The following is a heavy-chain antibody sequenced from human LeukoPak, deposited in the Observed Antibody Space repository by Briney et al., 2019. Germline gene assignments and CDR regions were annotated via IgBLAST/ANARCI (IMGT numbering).Heavy chain of an antibody. D-gene: IGHD6-13*01. J-gene: IGHJ4*02. CDR1: GGTFSSYA. CDR2: IIPIFGTA. CDR3: ARGGAAAGTRGVY. Sequence: SVKVSCKASGGTFSSYAISWVRQAPGQGLEWMGGIIPIFGTANYAQKFQGRVTITADKSTSTAYMELSSLRSEDTAVYYCARGGAAAGTRGVYWGQGTLVTVSS. V-gene: IGHV1-69*06.